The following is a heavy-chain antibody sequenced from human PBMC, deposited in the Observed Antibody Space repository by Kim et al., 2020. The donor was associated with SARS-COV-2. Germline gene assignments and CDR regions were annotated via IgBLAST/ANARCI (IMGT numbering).Heavy chain of an antibody. Sequence: ASVKVSCKASGYTFTGYYMHWVRQAPGQGLEWMGRINPNSGGTNYEQKFQGRVTMTRDTSISTAYMELSRLRSDDTAVYYCARVLVRQQLYNWFDPWGQGTLVTVSS. V-gene: IGHV1-2*06. CDR2: INPNSGGT. D-gene: IGHD6-13*01. CDR3: ARVLVRQQLYNWFDP. CDR1: GYTFTGYY. J-gene: IGHJ5*02.